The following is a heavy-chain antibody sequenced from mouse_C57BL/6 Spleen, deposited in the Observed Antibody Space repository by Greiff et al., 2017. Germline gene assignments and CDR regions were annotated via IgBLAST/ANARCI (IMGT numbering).Heavy chain of an antibody. CDR3: ARNDGYPLYYFDY. CDR2: IHPNSGST. CDR1: GYTFTSYW. D-gene: IGHD2-3*01. Sequence: QVQLQQPGAELVKPGASVKLSCKASGYTFTSYWMHWVKQRPGQGLEWIGMIHPNSGSTNYNEKFKSKATLTVDKSSSTAYMQLSSLTSEDSAVYYCARNDGYPLYYFDYWGQGTTLTVSS. V-gene: IGHV1-64*01. J-gene: IGHJ2*01.